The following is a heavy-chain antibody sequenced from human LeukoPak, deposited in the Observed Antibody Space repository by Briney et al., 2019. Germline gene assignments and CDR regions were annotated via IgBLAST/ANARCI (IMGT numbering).Heavy chain of an antibody. CDR2: IIPIFGTA. J-gene: IGHJ4*02. D-gene: IGHD3-22*01. Sequence: SVKVSCKASGGTFSSYAISWVRQAPGQGLEWMGGIIPIFGTANYAQKFQGRVTITTDESTSTAYMELSSLRSEDTAVDYCARGKDYYDSSGYFNYWGQGTLVTVSS. V-gene: IGHV1-69*05. CDR1: GGTFSSYA. CDR3: ARGKDYYDSSGYFNY.